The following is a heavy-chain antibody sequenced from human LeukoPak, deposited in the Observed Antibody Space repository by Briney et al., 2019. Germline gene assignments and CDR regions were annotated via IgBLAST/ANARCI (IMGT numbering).Heavy chain of an antibody. CDR1: GYTFTAHY. CDR3: ARGRGTTMVRGVITNYFDL. J-gene: IGHJ2*01. CDR2: IDPNSGGT. D-gene: IGHD3-10*01. Sequence: ASVKVSCRASGYTFTAHYIHWVRQAPGQGLEWMGWIDPNSGGTNYAQRFLGSVTMTGDTSINTAFMEVRRLRSGDTAIYYCARGRGTTMVRGVITNYFDLWGRGSLVTVPS. V-gene: IGHV1-2*02.